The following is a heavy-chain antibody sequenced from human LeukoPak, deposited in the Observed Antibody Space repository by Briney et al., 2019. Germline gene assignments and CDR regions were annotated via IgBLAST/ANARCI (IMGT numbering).Heavy chain of an antibody. J-gene: IGHJ4*02. D-gene: IGHD1-26*01. V-gene: IGHV4-59*01. CDR1: GGSISSYY. CDR2: IYYSGST. Sequence: SETLSLTCTVSGGSISSYYWSWIRQPPGKGLEWIGYIYYSGSTNYNPSLKSRVTISVDTSMNQFSLKLSSVTAADTAVYYCAREMGATPPDYWGQGTLVTVSS. CDR3: AREMGATPPDY.